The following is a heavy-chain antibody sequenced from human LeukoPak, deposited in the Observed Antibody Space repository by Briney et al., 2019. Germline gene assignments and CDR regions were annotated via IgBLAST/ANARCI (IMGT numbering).Heavy chain of an antibody. D-gene: IGHD1/OR15-1a*01. CDR2: ISAYNGYT. J-gene: IGHJ4*02. CDR1: VYTFTTYD. Sequence: ASVKVSFKTSVYTFTTYDINWVRQAPGQGLEWLGRISAYNGYTNYGQRLQGRVTMTTDTSTNTAYMELRSLRSDDTAVYYCARVGTGTRSFDSWGQGTLVTVSS. CDR3: ARVGTGTRSFDS. V-gene: IGHV1-18*01.